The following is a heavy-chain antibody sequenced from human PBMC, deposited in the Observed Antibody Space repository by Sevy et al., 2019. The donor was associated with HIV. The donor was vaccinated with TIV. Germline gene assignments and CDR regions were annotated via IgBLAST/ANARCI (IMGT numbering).Heavy chain of an antibody. CDR2: IHSNGNT. D-gene: IGHD3-10*01. Sequence: SETLSLTCTVSGGSISNYYWGWIRQPPGKGLEWIGYIHSNGNTNYNPSLKSRVTISVDTSKNQFSLKLNSVTAADTAVYYCARYFGSGTCFDYWGQGTLLTVSS. J-gene: IGHJ4*02. CDR3: ARYFGSGTCFDY. CDR1: GGSISNYY. V-gene: IGHV4-59*13.